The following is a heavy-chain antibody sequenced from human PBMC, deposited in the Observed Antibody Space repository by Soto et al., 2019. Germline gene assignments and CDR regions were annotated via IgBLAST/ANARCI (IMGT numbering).Heavy chain of an antibody. J-gene: IGHJ6*02. Sequence: ASVKVSCKASGYTFTIYYINWVRQATGQGLEWMGWMNPNSGNTGYAQKFQGRVTMTRNTSISTAYMELSSLRSEDTAVYYCARAAGYYDILPGCYRAEDYSQGIGVWG. CDR1: GYTFTIYY. CDR2: MNPNSGNT. V-gene: IGHV1-8*01. CDR3: ARAAGYYDILPGCYRAEDYSQGIGV. D-gene: IGHD3-9*01.